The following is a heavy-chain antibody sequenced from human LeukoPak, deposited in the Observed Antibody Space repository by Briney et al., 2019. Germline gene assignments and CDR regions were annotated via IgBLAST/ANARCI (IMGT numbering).Heavy chain of an antibody. CDR1: GFTFNNHW. V-gene: IGHV3-74*01. D-gene: IGHD2-2*01. CDR3: ARLTGYCSSTSCRGKYYYYGMDV. CDR2: IKSDGQIT. Sequence: PGGSLRLSCAASGFTFNNHWMHWVRQAPGKGLVWVSRIKSDGQITTYADSVKGRFTISRDNAKNSLYLQMNSLRAEDTAVYYCARLTGYCSSTSCRGKYYYYGMDVWGQGTTVTVSS. J-gene: IGHJ6*02.